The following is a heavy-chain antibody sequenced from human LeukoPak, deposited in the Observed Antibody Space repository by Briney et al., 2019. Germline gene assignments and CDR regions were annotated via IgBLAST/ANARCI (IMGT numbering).Heavy chain of an antibody. Sequence: SETLSLTCAVYGGSFSGYYWSWIRQPPGKGLEWIGEINHSGSTNYNPSLKSRVTISVDTSKNQFSLKLSSVTAADTAVYYCAREGNYYDSSGYVPSGAFDIWGQGTMVTVSS. CDR2: INHSGST. CDR1: GGSFSGYY. CDR3: AREGNYYDSSGYVPSGAFDI. V-gene: IGHV4-34*01. D-gene: IGHD3-22*01. J-gene: IGHJ3*02.